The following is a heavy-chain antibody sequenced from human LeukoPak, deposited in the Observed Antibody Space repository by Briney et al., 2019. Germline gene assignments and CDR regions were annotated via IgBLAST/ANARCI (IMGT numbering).Heavy chain of an antibody. J-gene: IGHJ4*02. V-gene: IGHV5-51*01. D-gene: IGHD3-10*01. CDR2: IFPGDSDT. CDR3: ARGDGRRGFYFDY. Sequence: GESLKISCKGFGYSFTNYWIGWVRQMPGEGLECMGIIFPGDSDTRYSPSFQGQVTISADKSISTAYLQWTLKASDTAMYYCARGDGRRGFYFDYWGQGTLVTVSS. CDR1: GYSFTNYW.